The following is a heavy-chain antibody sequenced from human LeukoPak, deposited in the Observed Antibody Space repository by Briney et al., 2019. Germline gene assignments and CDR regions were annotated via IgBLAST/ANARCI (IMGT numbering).Heavy chain of an antibody. Sequence: GGSLRLSCAASGFTFNSYSMKWVRQAPGKGLEWISYLSRSGSTIYYAASVKGRLTISRDNAKNSLYLQMNSLRAEDTAVYYCARIWDGYSGSDYWGQGTLVTVSS. V-gene: IGHV3-48*01. D-gene: IGHD1-26*01. CDR1: GFTFNSYS. CDR2: LSRSGSTI. CDR3: ARIWDGYSGSDY. J-gene: IGHJ4*02.